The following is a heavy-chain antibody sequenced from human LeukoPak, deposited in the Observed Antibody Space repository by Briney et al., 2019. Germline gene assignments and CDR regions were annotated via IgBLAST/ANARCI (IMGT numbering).Heavy chain of an antibody. D-gene: IGHD6-6*01. CDR1: GYTFTSYD. Sequence: ASVKVSFKASGYTFTSYDINCVRQAAGQGLEWMGWMNPNSGNTGYAQKFQGRVTITRNTSISTAYMELSSLRSEDTAVYYCARVIAARPRPPRGFDPWGQGTLVTVSS. J-gene: IGHJ5*02. V-gene: IGHV1-8*03. CDR2: MNPNSGNT. CDR3: ARVIAARPRPPRGFDP.